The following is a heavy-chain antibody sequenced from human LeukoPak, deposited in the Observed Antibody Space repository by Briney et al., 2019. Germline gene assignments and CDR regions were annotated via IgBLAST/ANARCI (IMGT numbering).Heavy chain of an antibody. J-gene: IGHJ4*02. CDR3: ARGSFYGYRPEWDY. V-gene: IGHV4-31*03. CDR1: GVSISSGGYY. D-gene: IGHD5-18*01. CDR2: IYYSGST. Sequence: SETLSLTCTVSGVSISSGGYYWSWIRQHPGKGLEWIGYIYYSGSTYYNPSLKSRVTISVDTSKNQFSLRLSSVTAADTAVYYCARGSFYGYRPEWDYWGQGTLVTVSS.